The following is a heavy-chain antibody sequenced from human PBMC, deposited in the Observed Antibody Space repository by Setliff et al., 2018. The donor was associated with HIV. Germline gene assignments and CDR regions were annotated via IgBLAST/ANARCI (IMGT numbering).Heavy chain of an antibody. CDR1: GFIFRTYG. CDR3: VKSTDFGSSEFDS. CDR2: IKGDGSQK. V-gene: IGHV3-7*03. D-gene: IGHD3-10*01. J-gene: IGHJ4*02. Sequence: GGSLRLSCVASGFIFRTYGMHWVRQAPGKGLEWVANIKGDGSQKYYVDFVKGRFTLSRDNSKNTLYLQMNTLRAEDTAVYHCVKSTDFGSSEFDSWSQGTLVTVSS.